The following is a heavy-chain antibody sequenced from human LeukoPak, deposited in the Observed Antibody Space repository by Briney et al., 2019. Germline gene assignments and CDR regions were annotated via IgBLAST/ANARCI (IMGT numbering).Heavy chain of an antibody. CDR3: AREKMGTPPWPSRKSYWYFDL. J-gene: IGHJ2*01. D-gene: IGHD7-27*01. V-gene: IGHV3-7*01. Sequence: PGGSLRLSCAASGFTFSSYEMNWVRQAPGKGLEWVANIKQDGSEKYYVDSVKGRFTISRDNAKNSLYLQMNSLRAEDTAVYYCAREKMGTPPWPSRKSYWYFDLWGRGTLVTVSS. CDR2: IKQDGSEK. CDR1: GFTFSSYE.